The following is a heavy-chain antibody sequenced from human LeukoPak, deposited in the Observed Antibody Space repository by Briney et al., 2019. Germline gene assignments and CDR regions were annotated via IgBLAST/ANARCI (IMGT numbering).Heavy chain of an antibody. CDR1: GFTFSHYY. CDR2: IRNKANSYSI. D-gene: IGHD1-26*01. V-gene: IGHV3-72*01. CDR3: VRVMLGSSKFFDL. Sequence: GGSLRLSCAGSGFTFSHYYIDWVRQAPGKGLEWVARIRNKANSYSIEYAASVKGRFTISRDDSKNSVYLQMNSLKSEDTADYYCVRVMLGSSKFFDLWGRGALVTVSS. J-gene: IGHJ2*01.